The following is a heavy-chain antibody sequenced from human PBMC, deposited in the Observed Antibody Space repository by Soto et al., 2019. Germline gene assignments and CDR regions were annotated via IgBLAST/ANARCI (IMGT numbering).Heavy chain of an antibody. CDR1: GYTFSNYD. Sequence: QVQLVQSGAELKKPGASVKVSCKASGYTFSNYDMNWVRQATGQGPEWIGWVNPNNGDTGYAQKFXGXVXRTTDTSTTPAYMEPTSLRSEDTAIYYCAKVSRKGSAIDFDYWGQGTLITVSS. V-gene: IGHV1-8*01. CDR3: AKVSRKGSAIDFDY. J-gene: IGHJ4*02. D-gene: IGHD3-10*01. CDR2: VNPNNGDT.